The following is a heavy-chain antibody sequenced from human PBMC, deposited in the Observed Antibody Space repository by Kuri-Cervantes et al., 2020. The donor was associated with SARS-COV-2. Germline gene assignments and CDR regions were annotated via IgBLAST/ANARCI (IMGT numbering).Heavy chain of an antibody. J-gene: IGHJ4*02. CDR3: ARGRTGESSRSDY. CDR2: ISAYNGNT. D-gene: IGHD7-27*01. CDR1: GYTFTYG. V-gene: IGHV1-18*01. Sequence: ASVKVSCKASGYTFTYGISWVRQAPGQGLEWMGWISAYNGNTNYAQKLQGRVTMTTDTSTSTAYMELRSLRSDDTAVYYCARGRTGESSRSDYWGQGTLVTVSS.